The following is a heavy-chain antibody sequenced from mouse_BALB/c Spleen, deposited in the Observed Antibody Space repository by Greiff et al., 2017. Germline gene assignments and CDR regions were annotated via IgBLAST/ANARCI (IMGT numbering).Heavy chain of an antibody. D-gene: IGHD1-1*01. V-gene: IGHV14-4*02. CDR1: GFNIKDYY. Sequence: VHVKQSGAELVRSGASVKLSCTASGFNIKDYYMHWVKQRPEQGLEWIGWIDPENGDTEYAPKFQGKATMTADTSSNTAYLQLSSLTSEDTAVYYCNGITTVVDGFAYWGQGTLVTVSA. CDR3: NGITTVVDGFAY. CDR2: IDPENGDT. J-gene: IGHJ3*01.